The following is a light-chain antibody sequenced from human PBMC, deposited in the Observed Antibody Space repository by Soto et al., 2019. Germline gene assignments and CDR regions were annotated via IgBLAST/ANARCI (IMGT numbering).Light chain of an antibody. CDR1: QSVSSSY. V-gene: IGKV3-20*01. J-gene: IGKJ1*01. Sequence: EIVLTQSPRTLSLSPGERATLSCRASQSVSSSYLAWYQQKPGQAPRLLIYGASSRATGIPDRFSGSGSGTDLILIISRLEPEDFAVYYCQQYGSSPGTFGQGTKVEIK. CDR3: QQYGSSPGT. CDR2: GAS.